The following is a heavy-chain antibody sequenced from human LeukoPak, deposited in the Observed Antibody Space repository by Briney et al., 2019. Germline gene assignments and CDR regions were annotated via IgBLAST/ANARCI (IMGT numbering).Heavy chain of an antibody. CDR3: AKVGGSDY. D-gene: IGHD3-16*01. V-gene: IGHV3-9*01. J-gene: IGHJ4*02. CDR2: ISWNSGSI. Sequence: GGSLRLSCAASGFTFDDYAMHWVRQAPGKGLEWVSGISWNSGSIGYADSVKGRFTISRENAKNSLYLQMHSLRAEDTALYYCAKVGGSDYWGQGTLVTVSS. CDR1: GFTFDDYA.